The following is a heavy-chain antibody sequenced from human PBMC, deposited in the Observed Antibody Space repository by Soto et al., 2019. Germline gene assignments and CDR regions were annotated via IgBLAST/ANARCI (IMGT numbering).Heavy chain of an antibody. Sequence: ASVKVSCKASGYTFTGYYMHWVRQAPGQGLEWLGWINPNSGGTNYAQKFQGWVTMTRDTSISTAYMELNSLKIEDTAVYYCATENPVWFGDLLWTAYGMEVWGRGTTVTVSS. CDR3: ATENPVWFGDLLWTAYGMEV. CDR1: GYTFTGYY. CDR2: INPNSGGT. D-gene: IGHD3-10*01. J-gene: IGHJ6*02. V-gene: IGHV1-2*04.